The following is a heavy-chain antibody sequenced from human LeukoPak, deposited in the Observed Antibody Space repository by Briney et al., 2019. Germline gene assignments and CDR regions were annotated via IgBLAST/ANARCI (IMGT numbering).Heavy chain of an antibody. CDR3: ARGPSDSSGYYFYY. J-gene: IGHJ4*02. D-gene: IGHD3-22*01. CDR1: GGSISSSNW. V-gene: IGHV4-4*02. Sequence: SGTLSLTCAVSGGSISSSNWWSWVRQPPGKGLEWIGEIYHSGSTNYNPSLKSRVTISVDKSKNQFSLRLSSVTAADTAVYYCARGPSDSSGYYFYYWGQGILVTVSS. CDR2: IYHSGST.